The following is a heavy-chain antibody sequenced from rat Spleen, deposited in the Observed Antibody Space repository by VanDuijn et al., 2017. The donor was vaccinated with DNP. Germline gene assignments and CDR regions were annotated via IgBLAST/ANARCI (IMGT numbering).Heavy chain of an antibody. D-gene: IGHD4-3*01. CDR1: GFTFSNHD. Sequence: EVQLVESGGNLVQPGGSMSLSCAASGFTFSNHDMGWVRQAPTRGLEWVASISSGGSNTFYRDSVKGRFTVSRDNAKSTLYLQMDSLRSEDTATYYCARHNSGYYFDYWGQGVMVTVSS. CDR3: ARHNSGYYFDY. CDR2: ISSGGSNT. J-gene: IGHJ2*01. V-gene: IGHV5-25*01.